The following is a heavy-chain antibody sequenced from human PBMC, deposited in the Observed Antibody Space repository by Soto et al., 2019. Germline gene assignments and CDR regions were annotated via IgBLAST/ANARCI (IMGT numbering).Heavy chain of an antibody. D-gene: IGHD3-10*01. Sequence: QVQLQESGPGLVTPSETLSLTCIVSGGSIGGYFWSWIRQPAGKGLAWIGRIYTSGSTNYNPSLKSRVTMSVDTSKNQFSLNLSSVTAADTAVYYCARTGFGEFPYYYYYYGMDVWGQGTTVTVSS. V-gene: IGHV4-4*07. J-gene: IGHJ6*02. CDR3: ARTGFGEFPYYYYYYGMDV. CDR1: GGSIGGYF. CDR2: IYTSGST.